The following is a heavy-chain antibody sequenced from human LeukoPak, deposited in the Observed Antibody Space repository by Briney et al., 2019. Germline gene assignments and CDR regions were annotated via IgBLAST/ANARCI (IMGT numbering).Heavy chain of an antibody. Sequence: GGSLRLPCAASGFTFRRHWMSWVRQAPGKGLEWVAHIKQDGSRQYYVDSVKGRFTISRDNAKSSQYLQMNSLRAEDTAVYYCARGRDRGVIAHDAFDIWGQGTMVTVSS. CDR3: ARGRDRGVIAHDAFDI. J-gene: IGHJ3*02. CDR2: IKQDGSRQ. V-gene: IGHV3-7*01. D-gene: IGHD3-10*01. CDR1: GFTFRRHW.